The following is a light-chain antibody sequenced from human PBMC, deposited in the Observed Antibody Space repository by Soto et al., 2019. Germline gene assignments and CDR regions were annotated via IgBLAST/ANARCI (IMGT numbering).Light chain of an antibody. CDR1: SSNIGAVYD. J-gene: IGLJ2*01. CDR3: QSYDSSLSRRV. CDR2: DNN. V-gene: IGLV1-40*01. Sequence: QSVLTQPPSVSGAPGQKVTISCTGNSSNIGAVYDVHWYQQLPETAPKLLIYDNNNRPSGVPDRFSGSKSGTSASLAITGLQAEDEADYYCQSYDSSLSRRVFGGGTQLTVL.